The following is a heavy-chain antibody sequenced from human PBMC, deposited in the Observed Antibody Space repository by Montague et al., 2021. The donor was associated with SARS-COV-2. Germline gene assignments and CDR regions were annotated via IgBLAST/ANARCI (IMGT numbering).Heavy chain of an antibody. D-gene: IGHD3-10*01. CDR1: GFTVSSNY. CDR3: ARDRTYGSRRSYYYYGMDV. Sequence: SLRLSCAASGFTVSSNYMSWVRQAPGKGLEWVPVIYSGGSTYYADSVKGRFTISRHNSKNTLYLQMNSLRAEDTAVYYCARDRTYGSRRSYYYYGMDVWGQGTTVTVSS. CDR2: IYSGGST. J-gene: IGHJ6*02. V-gene: IGHV3-53*04.